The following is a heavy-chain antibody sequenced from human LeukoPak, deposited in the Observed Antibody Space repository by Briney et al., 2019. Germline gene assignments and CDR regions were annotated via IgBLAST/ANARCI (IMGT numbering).Heavy chain of an antibody. CDR2: IYYSGST. J-gene: IGHJ4*02. CDR3: ARSREYSYGQYYFDY. D-gene: IGHD5-18*01. CDR1: GGSISSYY. Sequence: SETLSLTCTVSGGSISSYYWSWIRQPPGKGLVWIGYIYYSGSTNYKPSLKSRVTISVDTCKNQFSLKLSSVTAADTAVYYCARSREYSYGQYYFDYWGQGTLVTVSS. V-gene: IGHV4-59*08.